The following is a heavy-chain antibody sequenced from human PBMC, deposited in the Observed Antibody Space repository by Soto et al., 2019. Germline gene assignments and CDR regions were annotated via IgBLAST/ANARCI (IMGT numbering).Heavy chain of an antibody. Sequence: SATXSLTCTFSGFTVIIDSYYWGWMRQPPGKGLEWIGNTYHTGSTYYSPSLKSRVDISLDRSTNKFSLRLSSVTAADTAVYYCARYSFRGNKWYKFDYWGQGTLVTVSS. CDR2: TYHTGST. CDR1: GFTVIIDSYY. D-gene: IGHD1-1*01. V-gene: IGHV4-31*03. J-gene: IGHJ4*02. CDR3: ARYSFRGNKWYKFDY.